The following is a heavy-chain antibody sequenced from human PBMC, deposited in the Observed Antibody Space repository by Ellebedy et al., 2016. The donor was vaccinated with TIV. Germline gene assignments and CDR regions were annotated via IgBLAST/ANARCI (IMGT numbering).Heavy chain of an antibody. CDR1: GYRFISYW. Sequence: GESLKISCKGSGYRFISYWISWVRQMPGKGLEWMERIDPSDSYTNYNPSFQGHVTISADKSISTAYLQWSSLKASDTAMYYCARHEGYCSSTSCYGGFWFDPWGQGTLVTVSS. CDR2: IDPSDSYT. D-gene: IGHD2-2*01. V-gene: IGHV5-10-1*01. CDR3: ARHEGYCSSTSCYGGFWFDP. J-gene: IGHJ5*02.